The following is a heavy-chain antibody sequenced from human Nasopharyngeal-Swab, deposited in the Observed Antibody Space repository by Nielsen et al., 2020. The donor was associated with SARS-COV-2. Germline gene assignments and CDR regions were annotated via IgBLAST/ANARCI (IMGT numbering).Heavy chain of an antibody. CDR3: AKDQGSSSSVAVY. CDR2: IGTAGDT. D-gene: IGHD6-13*01. V-gene: IGHV3-13*01. J-gene: IGHJ4*02. CDR1: GFTFSSYD. Sequence: GESLKISCAASGFTFSSYDMHWVRQATGKRLEWVSLIGTAGDTDYPGSVKGRFSISRENAKNSLYLQMNSLRAEDTAVYYCAKDQGSSSSVAVYWGQGTLVTVSS.